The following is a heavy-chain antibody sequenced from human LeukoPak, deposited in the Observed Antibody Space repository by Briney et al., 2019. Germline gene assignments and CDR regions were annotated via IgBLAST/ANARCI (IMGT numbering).Heavy chain of an antibody. Sequence: HPGGSLRLSCVASGFTFGSSAMSWVRQAPGKGPEWVSTFSRSGPDTYYADSVKGRFTIFRDNSKNTLYLQMNSLRDEDTAVYYCAEGALGSWYYFDYWGRGTQVTVSS. D-gene: IGHD6-13*01. J-gene: IGHJ4*02. CDR2: FSRSGPDT. CDR3: AEGALGSWYYFDY. CDR1: GFTFGSSA. V-gene: IGHV3-23*01.